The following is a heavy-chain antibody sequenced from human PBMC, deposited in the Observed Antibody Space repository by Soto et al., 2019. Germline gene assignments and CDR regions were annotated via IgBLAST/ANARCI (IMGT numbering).Heavy chain of an antibody. V-gene: IGHV4-30-2*01. CDR1: GGSISSGGYS. Sequence: QLQLQESGSGLVKPSQTLSLTCAVSGGSISSGGYSWSWIRQPPGKGLEWIGYIYHSGSTYYNPSLKSRVTISVDRSKNQFSLKLSSVTAADTAVYYCARVRYYDCSGYRLGGWYFDLWGRGTLVTVSS. D-gene: IGHD3-22*01. CDR3: ARVRYYDCSGYRLGGWYFDL. J-gene: IGHJ2*01. CDR2: IYHSGST.